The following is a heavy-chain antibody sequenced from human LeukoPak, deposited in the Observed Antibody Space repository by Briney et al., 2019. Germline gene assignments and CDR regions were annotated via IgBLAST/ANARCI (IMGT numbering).Heavy chain of an antibody. CDR2: IYSGGST. CDR3: ARPLGKYSSSPEFDY. CDR1: GFTVSSNY. Sequence: GGSLRLSCAASGFTVSSNYMSWVRQAPGKGLEWVSVIYSGGSTHYADSVKGRFTISRDNSKNTLYLQMNSLRAEDTAVYYCARPLGKYSSSPEFDYWGQGTLVTVSS. J-gene: IGHJ4*02. V-gene: IGHV3-66*04. D-gene: IGHD6-6*01.